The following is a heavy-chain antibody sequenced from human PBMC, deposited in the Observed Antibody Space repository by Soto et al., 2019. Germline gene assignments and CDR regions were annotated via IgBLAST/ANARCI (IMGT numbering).Heavy chain of an antibody. J-gene: IGHJ4*02. Sequence: PSETLSLTCTVSGGSVSSGSYYWSWIRQPPGKGLEWIGYIYYSGSTNYNPSLKSRVTISVDTSKNQFSLKLSSVTAADTAVYYCARDRYIYDSSGYYSPRGFDYWGQGTLVTVSS. D-gene: IGHD3-22*01. CDR1: GGSVSSGSYY. CDR3: ARDRYIYDSSGYYSPRGFDY. CDR2: IYYSGST. V-gene: IGHV4-61*01.